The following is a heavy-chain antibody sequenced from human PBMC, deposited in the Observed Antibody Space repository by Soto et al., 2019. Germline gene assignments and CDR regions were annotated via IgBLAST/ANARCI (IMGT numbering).Heavy chain of an antibody. J-gene: IGHJ5*02. CDR2: IYYSGST. Sequence: PSETLSLTCAVSGGSISSGGYSWSWIRQPPGKGLEWIGYIYYSGSTNYNPSLKSRVTISVDTSKNQFSLKLSSVTAADTAVYYGAVSLGGATVLWFAPGGREPRVPAS. V-gene: IGHV4-61*08. D-gene: IGHD1-26*01. CDR1: GGSISSGGYS. CDR3: AVSLGGATVLWFAP.